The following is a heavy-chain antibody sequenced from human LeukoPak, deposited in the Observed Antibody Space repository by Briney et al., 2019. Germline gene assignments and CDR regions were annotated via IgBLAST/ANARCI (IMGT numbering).Heavy chain of an antibody. D-gene: IGHD5-18*01. CDR1: GFTFTNYA. V-gene: IGHV3-23*01. J-gene: IGHJ4*02. CDR3: VRHDSFIPF. Sequence: GGSLRLSCAASGFTFTNYAMTWVRQAPGKGLEWVSSISDTYSATYYTDSVKGRFTISIDNSKNTVYLQLNSLRAEDTAVYFCVRHDSFIPFWGQGTLVTVSS. CDR2: ISDTYSAT.